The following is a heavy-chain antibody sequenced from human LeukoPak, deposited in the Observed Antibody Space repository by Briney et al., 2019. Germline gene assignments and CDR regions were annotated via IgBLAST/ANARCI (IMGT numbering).Heavy chain of an antibody. V-gene: IGHV1-8*01. CDR2: MNPNSGNT. Sequence: VASVKVSCKASGCTFTSYDINWVRQATGQGLEWMGWMNPNSGNTGYAQKFQGRVTMTRNTSISTAYMELSSLRSEDTAVYYCASRVGATGSIDYWGQGTLVTVSS. CDR3: ASRVGATGSIDY. D-gene: IGHD1-26*01. CDR1: GCTFTSYD. J-gene: IGHJ4*02.